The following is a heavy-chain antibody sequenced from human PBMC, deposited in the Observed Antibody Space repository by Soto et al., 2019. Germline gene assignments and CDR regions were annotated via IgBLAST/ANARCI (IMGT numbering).Heavy chain of an antibody. V-gene: IGHV3-23*01. CDR1: GFTFSSYA. CDR2: ISGSGGST. D-gene: IGHD3-22*01. CDR3: AKPRLTMIVVVTPFFDY. Sequence: EVQLLESGGGLVQPGGSLRLSCAASGFTFSSYAMSWVRQAPGKGLEWVSAISGSGGSTYYADSVKGRFTISRDNSKNTLYLQMNSLRAEDTAVYYCAKPRLTMIVVVTPFFDYWGQGTLVTVSS. J-gene: IGHJ4*02.